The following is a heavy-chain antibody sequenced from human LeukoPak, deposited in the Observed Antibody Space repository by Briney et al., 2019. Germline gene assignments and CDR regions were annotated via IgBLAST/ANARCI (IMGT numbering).Heavy chain of an antibody. V-gene: IGHV4-39*01. Sequence: SQTLSLTCTVSGGSIRSGDYYWSWIRQPPGKGLEWIGSIYYSGSTYYNPSLKSRVTISVDTSKNQFSLKLSSVTAADTAVYYCAGPAPSGGSFDYWGQGTLVTVSS. CDR1: GGSIRSGDYY. D-gene: IGHD1-26*01. J-gene: IGHJ4*02. CDR2: IYYSGST. CDR3: AGPAPSGGSFDY.